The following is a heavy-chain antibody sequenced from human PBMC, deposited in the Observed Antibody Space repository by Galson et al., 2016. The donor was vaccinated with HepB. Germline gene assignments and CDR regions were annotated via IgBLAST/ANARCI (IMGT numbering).Heavy chain of an antibody. CDR1: AFTFSDYA. Sequence: SLRLSCAASAFTFSDYAIHWVRQAPGKGLEWVTFISSDGSSISYAGSVKGRFTISRDNSKSTVYLRMDSLKPEDTAVYYCARLPTLRVWGSSPWGLDYWGQGTLVTFPS. J-gene: IGHJ4*02. CDR3: ARLPTLRVWGSSPWGLDY. CDR2: ISSDGSSI. D-gene: IGHD3-16*01. V-gene: IGHV3-30*08.